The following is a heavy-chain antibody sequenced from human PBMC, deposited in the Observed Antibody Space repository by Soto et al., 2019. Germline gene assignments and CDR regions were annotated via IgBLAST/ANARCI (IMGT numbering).Heavy chain of an antibody. J-gene: IGHJ6*02. Sequence: SVKVSCKASGGTFSSYGICWVRQAPGQGLEWMGGTIPMFGATNYAQEFQGRVTITADESTSTAYMELSSLRSEDTAVYYCARDKVRGVINDYYGMDVWGQGTTVTVSS. CDR1: GGTFSSYG. CDR3: ARDKVRGVINDYYGMDV. V-gene: IGHV1-69*13. CDR2: TIPMFGAT. D-gene: IGHD3-10*01.